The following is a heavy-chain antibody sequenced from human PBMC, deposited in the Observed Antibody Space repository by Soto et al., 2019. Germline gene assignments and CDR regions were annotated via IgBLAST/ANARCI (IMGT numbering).Heavy chain of an antibody. V-gene: IGHV4-4*07. CDR1: GASIIGFY. CDR3: VRDGTKTLRDWFDP. D-gene: IGHD1-1*01. Sequence: SETLSLTCTVSGASIIGFYWSWIRKSAGKGLEWIGRIYATGTTDYNPSLKSRVMMSVDTSKKQFSLKLRSVTAADTAVYYCVRDGTKTLRDWFDPWGQGISVTVSS. J-gene: IGHJ5*02. CDR2: IYATGTT.